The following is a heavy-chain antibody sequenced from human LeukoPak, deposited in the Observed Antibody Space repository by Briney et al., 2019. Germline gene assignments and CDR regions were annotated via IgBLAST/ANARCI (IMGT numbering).Heavy chain of an antibody. J-gene: IGHJ4*02. V-gene: IGHV1-18*01. Sequence: GASVKVSCKTSNYTFTNYGITWVRQAPGQGPEWLGWISTYNDNTYYAQKFQGRVTTTTDTSTSTAYMELMSLTSDDTAVYYCARSNSGSYYHFDYWGQGTLVTVSS. CDR3: ARSNSGSYYHFDY. CDR1: NYTFTNYG. D-gene: IGHD1-26*01. CDR2: ISTYNDNT.